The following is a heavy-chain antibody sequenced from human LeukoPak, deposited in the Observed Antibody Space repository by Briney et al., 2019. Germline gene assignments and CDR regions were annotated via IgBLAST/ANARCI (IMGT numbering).Heavy chain of an antibody. CDR1: GFTFSTST. CDR3: ARLVRGGNWFDP. D-gene: IGHD3-10*01. CDR2: ISYDGSNK. V-gene: IGHV3-30*14. Sequence: GGSLRLSCAASGFTFSTSTMHWVRQAPGKGLEWVAVISYDGSNKFYADSVKGRFTISRDNSENTLYLQMSSLRAEDTAVYYCARLVRGGNWFDPWGQGTLVTVSS. J-gene: IGHJ5*02.